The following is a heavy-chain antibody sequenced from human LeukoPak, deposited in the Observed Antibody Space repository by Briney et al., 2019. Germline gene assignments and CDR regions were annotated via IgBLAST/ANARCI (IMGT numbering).Heavy chain of an antibody. V-gene: IGHV1-8*02. CDR1: GGTFSSYA. Sequence: ASVKVSCKASGGTFSSYAINWVRQATGQGLEWMGWMNPNSGNTGYAQKFQGRVTMTRNTSISTAYMELSSLRSEDTAVYYCARELGIFDYWGQGTLVTVSS. D-gene: IGHD1-26*01. J-gene: IGHJ4*02. CDR3: ARELGIFDY. CDR2: MNPNSGNT.